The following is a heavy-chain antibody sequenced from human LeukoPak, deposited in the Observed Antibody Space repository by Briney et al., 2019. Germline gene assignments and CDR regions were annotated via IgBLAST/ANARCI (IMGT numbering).Heavy chain of an antibody. CDR3: AQATGAY. D-gene: IGHD3-10*01. CDR1: GFTFSRSW. V-gene: IGHV3-23*01. J-gene: IGHJ4*02. Sequence: PGGSLRLSCAASGFTFSRSWMHWVRQTPGKGLECVSTVTDSGSFTAIADSVKGRFTISRDNSKNTLYLQMNSLRAEDTALYYCAQATGAYWGQGTLVTVSS. CDR2: VTDSGSFT.